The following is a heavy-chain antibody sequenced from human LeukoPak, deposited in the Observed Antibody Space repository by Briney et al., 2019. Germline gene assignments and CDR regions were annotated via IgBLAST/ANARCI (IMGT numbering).Heavy chain of an antibody. CDR2: ISWNSGSI. D-gene: IGHD3-3*01. J-gene: IGHJ3*02. Sequence: GGSLRLSCAASGFTLDDYAMHWVRQAPGKGLEWVSGISWNSGSIGYADSVKGRFTISRDNAKNSLYLQMNSLRAEDTALYYCAKDIGLAIFGVADAFDIWGQGTMVTVSS. CDR1: GFTLDDYA. CDR3: AKDIGLAIFGVADAFDI. V-gene: IGHV3-9*01.